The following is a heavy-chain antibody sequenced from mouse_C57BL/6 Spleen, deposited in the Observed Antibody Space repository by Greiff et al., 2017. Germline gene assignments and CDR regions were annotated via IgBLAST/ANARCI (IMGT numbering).Heavy chain of an antibody. Sequence: DVMLVESGGGLVKPGGSLKLSCAASGFTFSSYTMSWVRQTPEKRLEWVATISGGGGNTYYPDSVKGRFTISRDNAKNTLYLQMSSLRSEDTALYYCARQGKLGRFAYWGQGTLVTVSA. CDR2: ISGGGGNT. J-gene: IGHJ3*01. CDR3: ARQGKLGRFAY. CDR1: GFTFSSYT. D-gene: IGHD4-1*01. V-gene: IGHV5-9*01.